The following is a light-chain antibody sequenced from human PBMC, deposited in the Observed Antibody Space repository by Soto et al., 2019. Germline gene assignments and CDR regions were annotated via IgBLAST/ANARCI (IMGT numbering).Light chain of an antibody. CDR3: QQYNSYSRT. V-gene: IGKV1-5*03. J-gene: IGKJ1*01. CDR2: KAS. Sequence: DIQMTQTPSTLSEPVGDRVTITCRASQSISSWLAWYQQEPGKAPKLLIYKASSLESGVPSRFSGSGSGTEFTLTISSLQPDDFATYYCQQYNSYSRTSGPGTKVDIK. CDR1: QSISSW.